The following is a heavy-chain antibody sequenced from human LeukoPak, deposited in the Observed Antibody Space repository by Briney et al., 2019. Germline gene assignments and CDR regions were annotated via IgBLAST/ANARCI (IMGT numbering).Heavy chain of an antibody. CDR2: ISYDGSNK. J-gene: IGHJ4*02. D-gene: IGHD2-2*01. CDR1: GFTFSSYA. V-gene: IGHV3-30*04. Sequence: GGSLRLSCAASGFTFSSYAMHWVRRAPGKGLEWVAVISYDGSNKYYADSVKGRFTISRDNSKNTLYLQMNSLRAEDTAVYYCARSRRYCSSTSCPLFAYWGQGTLVTDSS. CDR3: ARSRRYCSSTSCPLFAY.